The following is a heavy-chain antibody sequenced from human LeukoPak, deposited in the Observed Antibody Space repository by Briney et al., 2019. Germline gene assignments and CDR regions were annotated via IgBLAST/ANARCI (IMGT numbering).Heavy chain of an antibody. V-gene: IGHV3-23*01. D-gene: IGHD3-3*01. Sequence: GGSLRLSCAASGFTFSSYAMSWVRQAPGKGLEWVPAISGSGGSTYYADSVKGRFTISRDNSKNTLYLQMNSLRAEDTAVYYCAKTPRYDFWSGYYADYWGQGTLVIVSS. J-gene: IGHJ4*02. CDR1: GFTFSSYA. CDR2: ISGSGGST. CDR3: AKTPRYDFWSGYYADY.